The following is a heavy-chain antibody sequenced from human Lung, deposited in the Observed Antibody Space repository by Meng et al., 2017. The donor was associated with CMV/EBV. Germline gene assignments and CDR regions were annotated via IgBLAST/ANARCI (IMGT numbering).Heavy chain of an antibody. Sequence: GESXKISXAASGFTFDTYGMHWVRQAPGKRLEWVAFIRHDGSNKFYGDSVKGRFTISRDNSKNTLYLQMNSLRAEETAMYYCAKDQLLFGGPNAYFDDWGQGXLVTVSS. J-gene: IGHJ4*02. CDR1: GFTFDTYG. CDR3: AKDQLLFGGPNAYFDD. D-gene: IGHD3-16*01. V-gene: IGHV3-30*02. CDR2: IRHDGSNK.